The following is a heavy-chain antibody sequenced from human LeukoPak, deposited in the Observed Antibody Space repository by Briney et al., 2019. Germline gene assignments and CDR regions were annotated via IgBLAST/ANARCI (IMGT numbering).Heavy chain of an antibody. J-gene: IGHJ4*02. V-gene: IGHV3-21*01. Sequence: PGGTLRLSCAASGFTFSSYGMNWVRQAPGKGLEWVSSISSSSSYIYYADSVKGRFTISRDNAKNSLFLQMNSLRAEDTAVYYCARELAVAGRDFWGQGTLVTVSS. CDR3: ARELAVAGRDF. CDR2: ISSSSSYI. CDR1: GFTFSSYG. D-gene: IGHD6-19*01.